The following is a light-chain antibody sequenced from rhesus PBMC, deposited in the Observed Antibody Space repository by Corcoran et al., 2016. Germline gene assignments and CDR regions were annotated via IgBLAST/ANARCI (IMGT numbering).Light chain of an antibody. CDR3: LRDYPPPST. J-gene: IGKJ4*01. CDR2: SAS. Sequence: DVQMTQSPSSLSASVGDRVTVTCRASRGINKEVSWYQQKPGKAPTLLIYSASTVQTGVSSRFSGSGSGPDFTLTLNGLPPDDFDTYYFLRDYPPPSTFRVGTKVGIK. CDR1: RGINKE. V-gene: IGKV1-94*01.